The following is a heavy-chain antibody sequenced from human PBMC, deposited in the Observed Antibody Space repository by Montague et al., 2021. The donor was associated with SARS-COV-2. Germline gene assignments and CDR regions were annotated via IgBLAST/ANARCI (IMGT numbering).Heavy chain of an antibody. CDR3: VRHPHYDGLNGPPDF. J-gene: IGHJ4*02. CDR1: GVSVTDYY. Sequence: SETLSLTCTVSGVSVTDYYWSWIRQPPGKGLEWVGDVLYNKGTNFNPSFKSRVAISVDTSKNQFSLRLTSVTAADTAFNYCVRHPHYDGLNGPPDFWDQGTLVTVSS. CDR2: VLYNKGT. V-gene: IGHV4-59*08. D-gene: IGHD3-9*01.